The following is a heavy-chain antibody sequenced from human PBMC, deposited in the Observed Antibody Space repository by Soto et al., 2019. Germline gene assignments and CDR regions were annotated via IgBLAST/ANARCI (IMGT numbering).Heavy chain of an antibody. V-gene: IGHV3-9*01. J-gene: IGHJ3*02. Sequence: SLSLCCAASGFTFDDYAMHWVRQAPGKDLEWNSGISWNSGSIGYADSVKGRFTISRDNAKNSLYLQMNSLRAEDTALYYCAKDLNLHYDFWSGRDAFDIWGQGTMVTVSS. D-gene: IGHD3-3*01. CDR3: AKDLNLHYDFWSGRDAFDI. CDR1: GFTFDDYA. CDR2: ISWNSGSI.